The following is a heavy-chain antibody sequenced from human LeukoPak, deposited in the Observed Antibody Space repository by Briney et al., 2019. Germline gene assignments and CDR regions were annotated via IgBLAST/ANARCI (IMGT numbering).Heavy chain of an antibody. Sequence: TGGSLRLSCAASGFTFDDYAMHWVRQAPGKGLEWVSGISWNSGSIGYADSVKGRFTISRDNAKNSLYLQMNSLRAEDTALYYCAKDWGLRHWELLEGVSAFDIWGQGTMVTVSS. V-gene: IGHV3-9*01. CDR3: AKDWGLRHWELLEGVSAFDI. J-gene: IGHJ3*02. CDR1: GFTFDDYA. CDR2: ISWNSGSI. D-gene: IGHD1-26*01.